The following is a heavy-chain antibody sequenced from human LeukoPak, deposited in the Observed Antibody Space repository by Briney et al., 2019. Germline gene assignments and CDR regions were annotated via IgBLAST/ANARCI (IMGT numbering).Heavy chain of an antibody. CDR3: ARDLCSGGRCYWRFDY. Sequence: SQTLSLTCAIPGDTVSSTIAAGNWIRQSPSRGLEWLGRPYYRSKWNNDSAVSVKTRISINPDTSKNQFSLQLNSVTPEDTAVYYCARDLCSGGRCYWRFDYWGQGTLVSVPS. V-gene: IGHV6-1*01. D-gene: IGHD2-15*01. CDR2: PYYRSKWNN. CDR1: GDTVSSTIAA. J-gene: IGHJ4*02.